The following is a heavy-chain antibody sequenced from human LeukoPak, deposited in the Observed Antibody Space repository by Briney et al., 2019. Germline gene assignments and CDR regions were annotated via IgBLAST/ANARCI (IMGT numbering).Heavy chain of an antibody. Sequence: GGSLRLSCAASGFTFSSYAMHWVRPAPRKGLEWVAVISYDGSNKYYADSVKGRFTISRDNSKNTLYLQMNSLRAEDTAVYYCARDGDRSFDYWGQGTLVTVSS. CDR1: GFTFSSYA. CDR3: ARDGDRSFDY. CDR2: ISYDGSNK. D-gene: IGHD7-27*01. V-gene: IGHV3-30-3*01. J-gene: IGHJ4*02.